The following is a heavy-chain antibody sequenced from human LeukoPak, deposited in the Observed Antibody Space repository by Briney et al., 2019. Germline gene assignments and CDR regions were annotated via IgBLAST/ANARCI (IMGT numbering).Heavy chain of an antibody. CDR3: ARPYGSGSYP. D-gene: IGHD3-10*01. CDR1: GGSFSGYY. Sequence: PSETLSLTCAVYGGSFSGYYWSWIRQPPGEGLEWIGEINHSGSTNYNPSLKSRVTISVDTSKNQFSLKLSSVTAADTSVYYCARPYGSGSYPWGQGTLVTVSS. CDR2: INHSGST. V-gene: IGHV4-34*01. J-gene: IGHJ4*02.